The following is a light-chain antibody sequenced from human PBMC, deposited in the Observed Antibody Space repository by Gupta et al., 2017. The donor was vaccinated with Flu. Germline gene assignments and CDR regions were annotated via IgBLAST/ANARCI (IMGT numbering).Light chain of an antibody. CDR3: HQTYNSPST. V-gene: IGKV1-39*01. J-gene: IGKJ2*01. CDR1: QTINNY. CDR2: SAS. Sequence: GDRVTITCRASQTINNYLNWHQQKPGKAPKLLIYSASTLQSGVPSTFSGGGSGTDFTLTISSLQPEDFATYYCHQTYNSPSTFGQGTKLEIK.